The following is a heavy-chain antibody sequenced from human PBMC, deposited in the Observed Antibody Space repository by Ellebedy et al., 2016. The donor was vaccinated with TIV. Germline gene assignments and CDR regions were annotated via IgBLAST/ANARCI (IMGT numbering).Heavy chain of an antibody. Sequence: MPSETLSLTCTVSGDSITTYYWTWIRQPPGKGLEWIGYIYYSGSPTYNPSLKSRVTISLDTSKNHFSLRLSSVTAADTAVYYCARQLYGDYVNYFDYWGQGTLVTVSS. D-gene: IGHD4-17*01. CDR2: IYYSGSP. J-gene: IGHJ4*02. CDR1: GDSITTYY. CDR3: ARQLYGDYVNYFDY. V-gene: IGHV4-59*08.